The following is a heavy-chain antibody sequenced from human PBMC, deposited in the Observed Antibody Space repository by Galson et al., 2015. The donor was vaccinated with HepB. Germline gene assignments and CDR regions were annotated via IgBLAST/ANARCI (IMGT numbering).Heavy chain of an antibody. CDR3: ARDSYYYDGPRLLGIWTPMDV. Sequence: SVKVSCKASGYTFTSYAMNWVRQAPGQGLEWMGWISAYNGNTNYAQKLQGRVTMTTDTSTSTAYMELRSLRSDDTAVYYCARDSYYYDGPRLLGIWTPMDVWGQGTTVTVSS. J-gene: IGHJ6*02. D-gene: IGHD3-22*01. CDR2: ISAYNGNT. V-gene: IGHV1-18*01. CDR1: GYTFTSYA.